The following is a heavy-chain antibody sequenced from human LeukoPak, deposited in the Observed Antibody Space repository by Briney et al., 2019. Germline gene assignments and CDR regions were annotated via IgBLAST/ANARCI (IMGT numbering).Heavy chain of an antibody. D-gene: IGHD3-3*01. CDR2: INHSGST. V-gene: IGHV4-34*01. Sequence: SETLSLTCAVYGGSFSGYYWSWIRQPPGKGLEWLGEINHSGSTNYNPSLKSRVTISVDTSKNQFSLKLSSVTAADTAVYYCARGPLRSGYYRPNWFDPWGQGTLVTVSS. CDR1: GGSFSGYY. CDR3: ARGPLRSGYYRPNWFDP. J-gene: IGHJ5*02.